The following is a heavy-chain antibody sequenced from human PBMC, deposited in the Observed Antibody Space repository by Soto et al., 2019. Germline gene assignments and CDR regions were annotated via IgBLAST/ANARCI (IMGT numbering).Heavy chain of an antibody. D-gene: IGHD2-15*01. CDR1: GFTFSSYG. Sequence: RLSCAASGFTFSSYGMHWVRQAPGKGLEWVAVISYDGSNKYYADSEKGRFTISRDNSKNSLYLQMNSLRAEDTAVYYCARDQGGGNGDYYYYGMDVWGQGTTVTVSS. CDR2: ISYDGSNK. J-gene: IGHJ6*02. CDR3: ARDQGGGNGDYYYYGMDV. V-gene: IGHV3-30*03.